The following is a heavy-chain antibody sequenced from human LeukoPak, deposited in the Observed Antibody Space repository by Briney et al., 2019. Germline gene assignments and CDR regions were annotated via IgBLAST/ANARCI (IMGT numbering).Heavy chain of an antibody. V-gene: IGHV3-48*01. Sequence: PGGSLRLSCAVSGFTFSSYSMNWVRQAPGKGLEWVSYISSSSSIIYYADSVKGRFTISRDNAKNSLYLQMNSLRAEDTAVYYCARVSGYYDSSGYFRPYYYYYTDVWGKGTTVTVSS. D-gene: IGHD3-22*01. CDR1: GFTFSSYS. CDR3: ARVSGYYDSSGYFRPYYYYYTDV. CDR2: ISSSSSII. J-gene: IGHJ6*03.